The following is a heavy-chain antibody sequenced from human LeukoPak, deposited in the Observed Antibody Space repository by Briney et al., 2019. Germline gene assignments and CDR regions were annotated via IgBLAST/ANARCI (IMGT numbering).Heavy chain of an antibody. CDR2: ISYDGSNK. J-gene: IGHJ4*02. CDR3: ARDGLLGYFDY. CDR1: GFTFRSYA. D-gene: IGHD7-27*01. V-gene: IGHV3-30-3*01. Sequence: GGSLRLSCAAPGFTFRSYAMHWVRQAPGKGLGWVAVISYDGSNKYYADSVKGRFTISRDNSKNTLYLQMNSLRAEDTAVYYCARDGLLGYFDYWGQGTLVTVSS.